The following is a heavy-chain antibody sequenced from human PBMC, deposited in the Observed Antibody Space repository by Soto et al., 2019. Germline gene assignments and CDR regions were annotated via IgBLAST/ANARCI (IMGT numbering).Heavy chain of an antibody. V-gene: IGHV3-74*01. Sequence: GGSLRLSCAASGFTFSIYWMHWFRQAPGKGLVWVSRINTDGTTTDYADSVKGRFTISRDNAKNSLYLQMNSLRAEDTAVYYCARSDLGYCSSTSCYTPSPDDAFDIWGQGTMVTVSS. D-gene: IGHD2-2*02. CDR1: GFTFSIYW. CDR2: INTDGTTT. J-gene: IGHJ3*02. CDR3: ARSDLGYCSSTSCYTPSPDDAFDI.